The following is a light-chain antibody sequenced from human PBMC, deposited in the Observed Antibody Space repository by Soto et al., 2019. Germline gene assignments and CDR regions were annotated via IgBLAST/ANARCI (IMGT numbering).Light chain of an antibody. CDR1: GXDIGAYNY. Sequence: QSVLTQPASVSGSPGQSITISCTGTGXDIGAYNYVSWYQQHPGKAPKLIIYGVTHRPSGVSTRFSASKSAYTASLTISGLQAEDEADYYCSSFTTSYFYVFGPGTKVTVL. J-gene: IGLJ1*01. V-gene: IGLV2-14*01. CDR2: GVT. CDR3: SSFTTSYFYV.